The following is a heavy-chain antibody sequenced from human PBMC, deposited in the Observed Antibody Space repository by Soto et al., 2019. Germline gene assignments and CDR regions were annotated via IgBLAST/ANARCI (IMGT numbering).Heavy chain of an antibody. D-gene: IGHD3-3*01. V-gene: IGHV4-34*01. CDR1: GGSFSGYY. J-gene: IGHJ6*02. CDR2: INHSGST. Sequence: ASETLSLTCAVYGGSFSGYYWSWIRQPPGKGLEWIGEINHSGSTNYNPSLKSRVTISVDTSKNQFSLKLSSVTAADTAVYYCARAEGNYDFWSGYYSNYYYGMDVWGQGTTVTVSS. CDR3: ARAEGNYDFWSGYYSNYYYGMDV.